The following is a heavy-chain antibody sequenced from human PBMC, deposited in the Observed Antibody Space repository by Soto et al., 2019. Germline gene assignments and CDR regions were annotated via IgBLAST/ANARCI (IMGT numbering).Heavy chain of an antibody. CDR1: GFTFSSYA. V-gene: IGHV3-23*01. Sequence: RLSCAASGFTFSSYAMSWVRQAPGKGLEWVSAISGSGGSTYYADSVKGRFTISRDNSKNTLYLQMNSLRAEDTAVYYCAKGQRIAVAGNSFHHWGQGILVTVSS. CDR3: AKGQRIAVAGNSFHH. D-gene: IGHD6-19*01. J-gene: IGHJ1*01. CDR2: ISGSGGST.